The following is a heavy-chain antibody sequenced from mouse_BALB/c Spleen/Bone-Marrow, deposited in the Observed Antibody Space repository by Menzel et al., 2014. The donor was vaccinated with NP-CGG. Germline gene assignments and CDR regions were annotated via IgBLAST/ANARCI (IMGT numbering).Heavy chain of an antibody. Sequence: VQLQQSGAELMKPGASVKISCKATGYTFSSYWIEWVKQRPGHGLEGIGEILPGSGTTNYNENFKGKATFTADTSSNTAYMQLSSLTSEDSAVYYCARDYRYDGAMDYWGQGTSVTVSS. CDR2: ILPGSGTT. V-gene: IGHV1-9*01. CDR3: ARDYRYDGAMDY. CDR1: GYTFSSYW. J-gene: IGHJ4*01. D-gene: IGHD2-14*01.